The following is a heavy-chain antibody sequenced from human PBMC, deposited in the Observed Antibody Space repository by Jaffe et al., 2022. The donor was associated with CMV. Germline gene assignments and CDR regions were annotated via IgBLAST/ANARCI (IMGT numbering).Heavy chain of an antibody. V-gene: IGHV3-21*01. CDR2: ISSSSSYI. Sequence: EVQLVESGGGLVKPGGSLRLSCAASGFTFSSYSMNWVRQAPGKGLEWVSSISSSSSYIYYADSVKGRFTISRDNAKNSLYLQMNSLRAEDTAVYYCAREERFDFGVVISHDAFDIWGQGTMVTVSS. D-gene: IGHD3-3*01. CDR1: GFTFSSYS. J-gene: IGHJ3*02. CDR3: AREERFDFGVVISHDAFDI.